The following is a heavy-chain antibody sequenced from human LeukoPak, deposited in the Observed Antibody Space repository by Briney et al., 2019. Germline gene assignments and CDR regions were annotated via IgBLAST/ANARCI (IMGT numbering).Heavy chain of an antibody. Sequence: GASVKVSCKASGGTFSSYAISWVRQAPGQGLEWMGRIIPIFGTANYAQKFQGRVTITTDESTSTAYMELSSLRSEDTAVYYCARDPVFEYCSSTSCYGLDYWGQGTLVTVSS. J-gene: IGHJ4*02. CDR3: ARDPVFEYCSSTSCYGLDY. CDR2: IIPIFGTA. V-gene: IGHV1-69*05. CDR1: GGTFSSYA. D-gene: IGHD2-2*01.